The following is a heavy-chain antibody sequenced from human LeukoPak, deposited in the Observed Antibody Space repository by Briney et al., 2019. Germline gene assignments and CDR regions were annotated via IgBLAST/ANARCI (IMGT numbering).Heavy chain of an antibody. CDR2: IKHDGSEK. Sequence: SGGSLRLSCAASGFIFTNYFMSWVRQAPGKGLEWVASIKHDGSEKYYVDSVRGGFTISRDNTMNSLYLQMSSLRAEDTAVYYCATDRGWRTSGYYLYYFEYWGQGTLVTFSS. CDR3: ATDRGWRTSGYYLYYFEY. D-gene: IGHD3-3*01. V-gene: IGHV3-7*01. J-gene: IGHJ4*02. CDR1: GFIFTNYF.